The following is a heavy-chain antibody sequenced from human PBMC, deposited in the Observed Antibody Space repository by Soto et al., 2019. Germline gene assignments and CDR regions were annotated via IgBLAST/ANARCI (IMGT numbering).Heavy chain of an antibody. Sequence: ASVKVSCKASGYTFTGYYMHWVRQAPGQGLEWMGWINPNSGGTNYAQKFQGRVTMTRDTSISTAYMELSRLRSDDTAVDYCARVVYSSSWYDAFDIWGQGTMVTVSS. CDR1: GYTFTGYY. CDR2: INPNSGGT. J-gene: IGHJ3*02. CDR3: ARVVYSSSWYDAFDI. V-gene: IGHV1-2*02. D-gene: IGHD6-13*01.